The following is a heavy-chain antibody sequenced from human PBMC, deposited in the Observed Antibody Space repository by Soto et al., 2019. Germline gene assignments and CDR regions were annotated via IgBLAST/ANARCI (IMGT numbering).Heavy chain of an antibody. CDR1: GYSFTGHY. CDR3: ARDKLYGSGSYSHFDY. D-gene: IGHD3-10*01. CDR2: INPNSGGA. J-gene: IGHJ4*02. V-gene: IGHV1-2*02. Sequence: ASVKVSCKASGYSFTGHYMYWVRQAPGQGLEWMGWINPNSGGATYAQKFQGRVTMTTDTSTSTAYMELSSLRSDDTAVYYCARDKLYGSGSYSHFDYWGQGTLVTVSS.